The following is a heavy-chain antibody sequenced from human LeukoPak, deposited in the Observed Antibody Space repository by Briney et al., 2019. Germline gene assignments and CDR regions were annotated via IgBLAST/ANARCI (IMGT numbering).Heavy chain of an antibody. CDR2: ISIGSSAI. V-gene: IGHV3-48*02. CDR3: ARGAYYYDSSGYEGAFDI. D-gene: IGHD3-22*01. CDR1: GFTFINYN. J-gene: IGHJ3*02. Sequence: PGGSLRLSCAVSGFTFINYNMNWVRQAPGKGLEWVSYISIGSSAIYYADSVKGRFTISRDNAKNSLYLQMNSLRDEDTAVYYCARGAYYYDSSGYEGAFDIWGQGTMVTVSS.